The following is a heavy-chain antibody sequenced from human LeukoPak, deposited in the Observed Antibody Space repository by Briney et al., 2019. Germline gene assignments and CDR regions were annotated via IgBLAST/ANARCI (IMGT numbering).Heavy chain of an antibody. CDR3: AREEVSSGWYWDY. Sequence: GGSLRLTCEGSGFTFSNFWMNWVRQAPGKGLEWVANIKQDGTDKNYVDSVKDRFTISRDNAKNSLYLQMNSLRAEDTAVYYCAREEVSSGWYWDYWGQGTLVTVSS. CDR1: GFTFSNFW. CDR2: IKQDGTDK. J-gene: IGHJ4*02. D-gene: IGHD6-19*01. V-gene: IGHV3-7*01.